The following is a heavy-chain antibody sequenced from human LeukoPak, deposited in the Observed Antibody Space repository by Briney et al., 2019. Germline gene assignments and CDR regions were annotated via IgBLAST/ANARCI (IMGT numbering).Heavy chain of an antibody. J-gene: IGHJ2*01. CDR2: ISYDGSNK. V-gene: IGHV3-30-3*01. D-gene: IGHD6-13*01. CDR3: AREGIYSGYDL. Sequence: PGGSLRLSCAASGFTFSSYAMHWVRQAPGKGLEWVAVISYDGSNKYYADSVKGRFTISRDNSKNTLYLQMNSLRAEDTAVYYCAREGIYSGYDLWGRGTLVTVSS. CDR1: GFTFSSYA.